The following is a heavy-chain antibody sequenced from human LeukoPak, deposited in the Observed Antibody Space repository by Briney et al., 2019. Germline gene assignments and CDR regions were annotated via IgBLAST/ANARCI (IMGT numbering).Heavy chain of an antibody. Sequence: PGGSLRLSCAASGFTFSSYWMHWVRQAPGKGLEWVSTIRSNGDTAYNADSVRGRFAISRDNSKNALFLQMNSLRVEDTAIYYCAKGQELDDGVFDSWGQGTLVTVSS. CDR2: IRSNGDTA. CDR3: AKGQELDDGVFDS. CDR1: GFTFSSYW. D-gene: IGHD1-1*01. J-gene: IGHJ4*02. V-gene: IGHV3-23*01.